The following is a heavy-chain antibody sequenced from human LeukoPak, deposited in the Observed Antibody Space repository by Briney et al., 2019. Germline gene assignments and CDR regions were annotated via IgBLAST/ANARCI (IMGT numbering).Heavy chain of an antibody. V-gene: IGHV4-34*01. CDR3: ARGLMATQLDR. CDR1: GGSFSGYY. Sequence: SETLSLTCAVYGGSFSGYYWSWIRQPPGKGLEWIGEINHSGSTNYNPSLKSRVTISVDTSKNQFSLKLSSVTAADTAVYYCARGLMATQLDRWGQGALVTVSS. J-gene: IGHJ4*02. CDR2: INHSGST. D-gene: IGHD5-12*01.